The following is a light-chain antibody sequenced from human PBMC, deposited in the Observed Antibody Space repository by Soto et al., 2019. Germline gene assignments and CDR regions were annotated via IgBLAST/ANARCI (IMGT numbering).Light chain of an antibody. J-gene: IGKJ2*01. CDR1: QSVSSSY. Sequence: EIVLTQSPGTLSLSPGERVTLSCRASQSVSSSYLAWYQQKPAPAHRLLIYGATNRATGSPDRFSGSESWIDFTLTISRLEPEDCAVYYFQQYGGSPPYTCGKGTKLEIK. CDR2: GAT. V-gene: IGKV3-20*01. CDR3: QQYGGSPPYT.